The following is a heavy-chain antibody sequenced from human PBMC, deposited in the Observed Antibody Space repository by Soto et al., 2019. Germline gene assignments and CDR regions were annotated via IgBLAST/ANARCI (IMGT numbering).Heavy chain of an antibody. J-gene: IGHJ4*02. V-gene: IGHV3-23*01. Sequence: GGTLRLSCAASGFTFSSYTMNWVRQAPGKGLEWVSGISGNGRFAYYADSVKGRFTISRDDSKKMMFLQMGSLITEDTAVYYCAKSGPTNFFDHWGQGSLVTVSS. CDR3: AKSGPTNFFDH. CDR1: GFTFSSYT. CDR2: ISGNGRFA. D-gene: IGHD2-2*01.